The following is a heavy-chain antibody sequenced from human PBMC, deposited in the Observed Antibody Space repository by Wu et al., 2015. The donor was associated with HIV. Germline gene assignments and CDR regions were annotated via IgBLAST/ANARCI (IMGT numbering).Heavy chain of an antibody. CDR1: GGTFSSYA. V-gene: IGHV1-69*13. Sequence: QVQLVQSGAEVKKPGSSVKVSCKASGGTFSSYAISWVRQAPGQGLEWMGRIIPIFGTANYAQKFQGRVTITADESTSTAYMELSSLRSEDTAVYYCALPYYYDSSGYHGGAFDIWGQGTMVTVSS. D-gene: IGHD3-22*01. CDR3: ALPYYYDSSGYHGGAFDI. CDR2: IIPIFGTA. J-gene: IGHJ3*02.